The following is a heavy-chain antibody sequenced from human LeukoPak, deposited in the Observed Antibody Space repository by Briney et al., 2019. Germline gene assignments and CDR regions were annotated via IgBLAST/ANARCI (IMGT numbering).Heavy chain of an antibody. CDR2: VYYTGST. D-gene: IGHD1-26*01. CDR1: GGSISTYY. V-gene: IGHV4-59*01. Sequence: SETLSLSCTVSGGSISTYYWSWIRQPPGKGLEWIGCVYYTGSTSYNPSLKSRVTISVDTSKDQFSLKLTSVTAADTAVYYCARSSSSGAYWADYWGQGTLVTVSS. CDR3: ARSSSSGAYWADY. J-gene: IGHJ4*02.